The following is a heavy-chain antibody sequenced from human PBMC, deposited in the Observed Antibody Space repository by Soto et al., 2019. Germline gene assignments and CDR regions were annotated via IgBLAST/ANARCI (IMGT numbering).Heavy chain of an antibody. D-gene: IGHD2-15*01. V-gene: IGHV3-7*01. CDR1: GFTFSDYW. CDR3: SGLPRRRWRTHSDC. Sequence: EVQLVESGGGLVQPGGSLRLSCAASGFTFSDYWMSWVRQAPGKGLEWVANIKLDGSEEYYVDSVKGRFTISRYNANNTPFQHIFSLCVKPTVVYYCSGLPRRRWRTHSDCWGQGTLVTVSS. J-gene: IGHJ4*02. CDR2: IKLDGSEE.